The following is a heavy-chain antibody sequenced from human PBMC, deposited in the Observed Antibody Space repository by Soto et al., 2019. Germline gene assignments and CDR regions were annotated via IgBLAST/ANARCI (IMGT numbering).Heavy chain of an antibody. CDR3: ARTATYYYDSSGPHAFDI. J-gene: IGHJ3*02. D-gene: IGHD3-22*01. V-gene: IGHV3-33*01. CDR1: GFTCISYG. CDR2: IWYDGSNK. Sequence: PGGSHRHSCTASGFTCISYGMRWVRQATGKGLEWVAVIWYDGSNKYYADSVKGRFTISRDNSKNTLYLQMNSLRAEDTAVYYCARTATYYYDSSGPHAFDIWGQGTIVTVSS.